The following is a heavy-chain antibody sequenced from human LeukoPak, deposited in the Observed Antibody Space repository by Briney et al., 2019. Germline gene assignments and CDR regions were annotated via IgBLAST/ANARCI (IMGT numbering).Heavy chain of an antibody. J-gene: IGHJ4*02. CDR3: ARGRMAVAGSYEY. CDR1: GFTVSSNY. CDR2: IYSGGST. Sequence: GGSLRLSCAASGFTVSSNYMSWVRQAPGKGLEWVSVIYSGGSTYYADSVKGRFTISRDNSKNTLYLQMNSLRAEDTAVYYCARGRMAVAGSYEYWGQGTLVTVSS. D-gene: IGHD6-19*01. V-gene: IGHV3-53*01.